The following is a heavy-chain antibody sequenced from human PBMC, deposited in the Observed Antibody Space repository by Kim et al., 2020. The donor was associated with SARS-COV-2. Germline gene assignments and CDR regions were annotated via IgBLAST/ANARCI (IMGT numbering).Heavy chain of an antibody. CDR3: SRESPKTHIFDY. V-gene: IGHV1-46*01. J-gene: IGHJ4*02. Sequence: ASVTVSCKTSGYTFTAYYMHWVRQAPGQGLEWMGIIYPRSGGTTYAQKFQGRVTMTWDTSTSTVYMDLSSLKSEEAAVYFCSRESPKTHIFDYCGQGSLV. CDR1: GYTFTAYY. CDR2: IYPRSGGT.